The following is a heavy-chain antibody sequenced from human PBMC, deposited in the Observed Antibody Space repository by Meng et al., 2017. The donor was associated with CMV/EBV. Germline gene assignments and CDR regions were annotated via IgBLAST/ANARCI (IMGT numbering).Heavy chain of an antibody. V-gene: IGHV1-2*02. D-gene: IGHD4-11*01. CDR3: ARGPLGEYSNYDAP. J-gene: IGHJ5*02. CDR1: GYTFTGYY. Sequence: LWRSGAGVKKPCAPLKVSCKASGYTFTGYYMHLVRQAPGQGLEWMGWINPNSGGTNYAQKFQGRVTMTRDTSISTAYMELSRLRSDDTAVYYCARGPLGEYSNYDAPWGQGTLVTVSS. CDR2: INPNSGGT.